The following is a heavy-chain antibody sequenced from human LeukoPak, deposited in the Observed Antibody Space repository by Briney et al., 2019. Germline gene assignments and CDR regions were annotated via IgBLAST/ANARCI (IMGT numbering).Heavy chain of an antibody. D-gene: IGHD3-10*01. V-gene: IGHV1-2*02. CDR3: TRVKVAGGSEGFGP. CDR1: GYTFTAYY. CDR2: INPNSGGT. Sequence: ASIKVSCKASGYTFTAYYMHWVRQAPGQGLEWMGWINPNSGGTDYAQKFQGRVTMTRDTYISTAYMEMSGLRSDDTAVYYCTRVKVAGGSEGFGPWGQGTLLTVSS. J-gene: IGHJ5*02.